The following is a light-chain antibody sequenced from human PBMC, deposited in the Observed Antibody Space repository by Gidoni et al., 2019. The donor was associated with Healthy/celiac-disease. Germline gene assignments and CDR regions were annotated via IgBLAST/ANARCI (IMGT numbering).Light chain of an antibody. J-gene: IGKJ1*01. Sequence: DIQMTQSPSSLSASVGDRVTITRRASQGISNYLAWYQQKPGTVPKLLIYAASTLQSGVPSRFSGSGSGTDFTLTSSSLQPEDVATYYCQKYNSAPQTFGQGTKVEIK. CDR3: QKYNSAPQT. CDR2: AAS. V-gene: IGKV1-27*01. CDR1: QGISNY.